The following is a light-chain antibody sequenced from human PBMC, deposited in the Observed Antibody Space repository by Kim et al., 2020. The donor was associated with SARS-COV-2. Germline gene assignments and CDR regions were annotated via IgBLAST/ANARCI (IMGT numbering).Light chain of an antibody. CDR2: GAS. CDR3: QQYDDWPRT. V-gene: IGKV3D-15*01. J-gene: IGKJ1*01. CDR1: QSVSSN. Sequence: EIVMTQSPATLSVSPGERATLSCRASQSVSSNLAWYQQKSGQAPRLLIYGASTRATAIPARFSGSGSGTEFTLTISSLQSEDFAVYYCQQYDDWPRTFGQGTKVDIK.